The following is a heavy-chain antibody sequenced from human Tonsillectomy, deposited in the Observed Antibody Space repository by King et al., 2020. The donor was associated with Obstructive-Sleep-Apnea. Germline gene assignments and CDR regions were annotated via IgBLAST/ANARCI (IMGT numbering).Heavy chain of an antibody. Sequence: VQLVESGGGLVQPGGSLRLSCVASAFSFGDYWMSWVRQAPGKGLEWVANINQDGSEKYYVDSVKGRFTISRDNGKNSLFLQMNSLRAEDTAVYYCAGWNVPPGNCWGQGTQVTVSS. D-gene: IGHD1-1*01. CDR2: INQDGSEK. CDR1: AFSFGDYW. J-gene: IGHJ4*02. CDR3: AGWNVPPGNC. V-gene: IGHV3-7*03.